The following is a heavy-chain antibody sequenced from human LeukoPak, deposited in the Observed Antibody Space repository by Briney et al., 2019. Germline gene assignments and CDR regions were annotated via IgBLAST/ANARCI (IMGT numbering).Heavy chain of an antibody. D-gene: IGHD3-9*01. CDR2: INPSGGST. V-gene: IGHV1-46*01. J-gene: IGHJ5*02. CDR1: GYTFTSYY. Sequence: GASVKVSCKASGYTFTSYYMHWVRQAPGQGLEWMGIINPSGGSTSYAQKFQGRVTMTRDTSTSTVYMELSSLRSEDTAVYYCARDGGGILTGFESRWLDPWGQGTLVTVSS. CDR3: ARDGGGILTGFESRWLDP.